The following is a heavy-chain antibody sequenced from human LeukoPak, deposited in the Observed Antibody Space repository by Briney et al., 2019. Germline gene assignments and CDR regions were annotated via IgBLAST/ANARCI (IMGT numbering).Heavy chain of an antibody. CDR1: GFTFSTYW. D-gene: IGHD5-12*01. J-gene: IGHJ1*01. CDR3: ARDSPGYGAYVS. CDR2: IKEDGSRE. V-gene: IGHV3-7*01. Sequence: PGGSLRLSCAASGFTFSTYWMTWVRQAPGEGLEWVANIKEDGSREYYVDSVKGRFTIPRDNAKNSLYLQMDSLIAEETAVYYCARDSPGYGAYVSWGQGTLVSVSS.